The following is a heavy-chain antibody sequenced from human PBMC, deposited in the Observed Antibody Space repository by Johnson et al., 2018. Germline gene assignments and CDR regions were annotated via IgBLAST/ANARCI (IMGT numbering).Heavy chain of an antibody. CDR1: GFTFSSYS. CDR2: ISSSSSTI. CDR3: ARPLSRGGPQDALDI. J-gene: IGHJ3*02. D-gene: IGHD3-10*01. V-gene: IGHV3-48*01. Sequence: VQLVQSGGGLVQPGGSLRLSCAASGFTFSSYSMNWVRQAPGTGLEWVSYISSSSSTIYSADSVKGRFTISRDNAKNSLYLQMNRLRAEDTAVSSCARPLSRGGPQDALDIWGQGTMVTVSS.